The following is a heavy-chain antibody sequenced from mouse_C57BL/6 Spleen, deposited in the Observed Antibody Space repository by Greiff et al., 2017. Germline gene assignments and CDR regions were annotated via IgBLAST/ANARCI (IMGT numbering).Heavy chain of an antibody. J-gene: IGHJ2*01. CDR1: GYTFTSYT. V-gene: IGHV1-4*01. CDR2: INPNSGYT. CDR3: ARSVLLYYFDY. Sequence: QVQLQQSGAELARPGASVKMSCKASGYTFTSYTMHWVKQRPGQGLEWIGYINPNSGYTKYNQKFKDKATLTADKSSSTAYMPLSSLTSEYSAVYYFARSVLLYYFDYWGQSTTLTFSS. D-gene: IGHD6-5*01.